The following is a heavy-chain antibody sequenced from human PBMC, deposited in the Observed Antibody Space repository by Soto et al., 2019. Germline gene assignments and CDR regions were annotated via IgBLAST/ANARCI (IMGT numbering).Heavy chain of an antibody. D-gene: IGHD3-3*01. J-gene: IGHJ6*02. Sequence: GSLRLSCAASGFTFSSYEMNWVRQAPGKGLEWVSYISSSGSTIYYADSVKGRFTISRDNAKNSLYLQMNSLRAEDTAVYYCARDHYDFWSGYYYYYGMDVWGQGTTVTVSS. CDR3: ARDHYDFWSGYYYYYGMDV. CDR2: ISSSGSTI. V-gene: IGHV3-48*03. CDR1: GFTFSSYE.